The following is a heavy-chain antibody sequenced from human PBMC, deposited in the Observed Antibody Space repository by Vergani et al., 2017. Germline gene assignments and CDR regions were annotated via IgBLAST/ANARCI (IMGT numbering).Heavy chain of an antibody. CDR1: GSTFSSYW. CDR3: ARALRGWGATKY. CDR2: IKQDGSEK. V-gene: IGHV3-7*01. D-gene: IGHD1-26*01. Sequence: EVQLVESGGGLVQLGGSLRSSCAASGSTFSSYWMSWVRQAPGKGLEWVANIKQDGSEKYYVDSVKGRFTISRDNAKNSLYLQMNSLRAEDTAVYYCARALRGWGATKYWGQGTLVTVSS. J-gene: IGHJ4*02.